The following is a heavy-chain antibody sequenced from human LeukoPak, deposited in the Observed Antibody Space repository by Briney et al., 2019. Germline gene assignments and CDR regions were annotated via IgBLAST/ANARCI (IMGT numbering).Heavy chain of an antibody. CDR1: GGSFSGYY. CDR3: ARESYYYYGMDV. CDR2: INHSGST. Sequence: SETLSLTCTVYGGSFSGYYWSWIRQPPGKGLEWIGEINHSGSTNYNPSLKSRVTISVDTSKNQFSLKLSSVTAADTAVYYCARESYYYYGMDVWGQRTTVTVSS. J-gene: IGHJ6*02. V-gene: IGHV4-34*01.